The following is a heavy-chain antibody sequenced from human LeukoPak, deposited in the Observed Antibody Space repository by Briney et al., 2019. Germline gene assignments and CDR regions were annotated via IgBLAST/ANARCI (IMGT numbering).Heavy chain of an antibody. Sequence: ASVKVSCKASGYTFTSYYMHWVRQAPGQGLEWMGIINPSGGSTSYAQKFQGRVTMTRDMSTSTVYMELSSLRSEDTAVYYCARGRFIVVVPAAGEPLGYWGQGTLVTVSS. CDR3: ARGRFIVVVPAAGEPLGY. V-gene: IGHV1-46*01. CDR1: GYTFTSYY. J-gene: IGHJ4*02. CDR2: INPSGGST. D-gene: IGHD2-2*01.